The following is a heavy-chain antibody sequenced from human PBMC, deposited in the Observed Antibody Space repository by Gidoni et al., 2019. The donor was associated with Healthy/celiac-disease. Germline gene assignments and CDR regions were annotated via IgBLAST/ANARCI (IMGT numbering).Heavy chain of an antibody. CDR2: IYYSGST. Sequence: QVQLQESGPGLVKPSQTLSLTCTFPGGSISSGGYYWSWIRQHPGKGLEWIGYIYYSGSTYYNPSLKSRVTISVDTSKNQFSLKLSSVTAADTAVYHCARGPGAVTRDSVGGMDVWGQGTTVTVSS. CDR1: GGSISSGGYY. J-gene: IGHJ6*02. CDR3: ARGPGAVTRDSVGGMDV. V-gene: IGHV4-31*03. D-gene: IGHD4-17*01.